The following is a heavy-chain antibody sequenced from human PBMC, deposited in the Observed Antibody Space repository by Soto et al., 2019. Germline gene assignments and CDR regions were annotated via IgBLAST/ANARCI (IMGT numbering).Heavy chain of an antibody. CDR2: IYYTGTS. D-gene: IGHD3-3*01. CDR1: GDSISSNNNY. CDR3: ARLGGYYQAFDN. V-gene: IGHV4-61*05. Sequence: SETLSLTCTVSGDSISSNNNYWSWIRQPPGKGLEWVGYIYYTGTSKYNPSLKSRVTISVVSSKNQFSLKLDSVTAADTAVYYCARLGGYYQAFDNWGQGTLVTVSS. J-gene: IGHJ4*02.